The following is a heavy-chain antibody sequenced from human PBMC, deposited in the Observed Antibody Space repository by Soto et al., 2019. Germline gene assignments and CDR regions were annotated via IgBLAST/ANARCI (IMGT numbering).Heavy chain of an antibody. V-gene: IGHV4-59*02. D-gene: IGHD3-3*01. CDR3: ARLSRITIFGVVITDYYYYGMDV. Sequence: SETLSLTCTVSGGSVASDYWSWLRQPPGRGLEWIAYAHHSGSTNSNPSLQSRVTASVDTSKNQLSLKLSSVTAADTAVYYCARLSRITIFGVVITDYYYYGMDVWGQGTTVTVSS. J-gene: IGHJ6*02. CDR2: AHHSGST. CDR1: GGSVASDY.